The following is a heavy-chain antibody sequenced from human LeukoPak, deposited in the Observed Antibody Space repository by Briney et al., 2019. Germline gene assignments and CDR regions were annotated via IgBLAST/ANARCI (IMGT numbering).Heavy chain of an antibody. D-gene: IGHD6-13*01. J-gene: IGHJ6*04. V-gene: IGHV1-69*06. Sequence: GSSVKVSCKASGGTFSSYAISWVRQAPGRGLEWMGGIIPIFGTANYAQKFQGRVTITADKSTSTAYMELSSLRSEDTAVYYCAVYSSTLYYYYGMDVWGKGTTVTASS. CDR1: GGTFSSYA. CDR2: IIPIFGTA. CDR3: AVYSSTLYYYYGMDV.